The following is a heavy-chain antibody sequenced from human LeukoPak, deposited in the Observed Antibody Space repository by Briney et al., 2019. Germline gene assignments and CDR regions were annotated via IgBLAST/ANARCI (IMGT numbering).Heavy chain of an antibody. CDR1: GYTFTSYD. J-gene: IGHJ1*01. D-gene: IGHD3-22*01. Sequence: GASVKVSCKASGYTFTSYDINWVRQATGQGLEWMGWMNPNSGNTGYAQKFQGRVTMTRSTSISTAYMELSSLRSEDTAVYYCARGYYDSSGYTDFQHWGQGTLVTVSS. V-gene: IGHV1-8*01. CDR3: ARGYYDSSGYTDFQH. CDR2: MNPNSGNT.